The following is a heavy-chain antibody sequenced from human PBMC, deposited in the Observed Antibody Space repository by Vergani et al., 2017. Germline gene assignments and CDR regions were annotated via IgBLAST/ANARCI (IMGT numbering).Heavy chain of an antibody. J-gene: IGHJ3*02. CDR1: GFTFSSYA. Sequence: EVQLLESGGGLVQPGGSLRLSCAASGFTFSSYAMSWVRQAPGKGLEWVSAISGSGGSTYYADSVKGRFTISRDNSKNTLYLQRNSLRAEDTAVYYCAELGYCSGGSCQRGAFDIWGQGTMVTVSS. CDR3: AELGYCSGGSCQRGAFDI. V-gene: IGHV3-23*01. D-gene: IGHD2-15*01. CDR2: ISGSGGST.